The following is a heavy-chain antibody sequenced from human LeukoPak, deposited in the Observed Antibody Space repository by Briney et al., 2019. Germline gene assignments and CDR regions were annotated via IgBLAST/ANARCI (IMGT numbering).Heavy chain of an antibody. CDR2: INPNSGDT. V-gene: IGHV1-2*06. J-gene: IGHJ4*02. CDR3: ARDSDTSGYYYCDF. Sequence: ASVKVSCKASGYTFTGYYMHWVRQAPGQGLEWMGRINPNSGDTNYAQKFQGRVTMTRDTSISTAYMELSRLRSDDTAVYYCARDSDTSGYYYCDFWGQGTLVTVSS. D-gene: IGHD3-22*01. CDR1: GYTFTGYY.